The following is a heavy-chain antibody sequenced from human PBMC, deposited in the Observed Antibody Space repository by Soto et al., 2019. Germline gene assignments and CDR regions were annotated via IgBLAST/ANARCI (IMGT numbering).Heavy chain of an antibody. CDR2: ISFDGSNK. D-gene: IGHD3-10*01. CDR1: GFPFTTYG. V-gene: IGHV3-30*03. Sequence: QVQLVESGGGVVQPGTSLRLSCVASGFPFTTYGMHWVREGPGKGLEWVAVISFDGSNKYYADSVKGRFTISRDNSKNTLFLQMNSLRPEDTALYYCVGGKYYFDYRGQGTLVTVSS. J-gene: IGHJ4*02. CDR3: VGGKYYFDY.